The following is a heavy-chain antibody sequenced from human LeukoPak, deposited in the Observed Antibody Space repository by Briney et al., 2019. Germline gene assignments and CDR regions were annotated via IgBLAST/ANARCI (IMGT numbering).Heavy chain of an antibody. CDR3: AKVLSDVYLPGYYNPYDS. D-gene: IGHD3-9*01. CDR2: ISYEGNNI. J-gene: IGHJ4*02. Sequence: GGSLRLSCAASGFTFSSYAMHWVRQAPGKGLEWVAVISYEGNNIYYVDSVKGRFTIARDNSKNTLYLQMNSLRAEDTAVYYCAKVLSDVYLPGYYNPYDSWGQGTLVTVSS. V-gene: IGHV3-30*04. CDR1: GFTFSSYA.